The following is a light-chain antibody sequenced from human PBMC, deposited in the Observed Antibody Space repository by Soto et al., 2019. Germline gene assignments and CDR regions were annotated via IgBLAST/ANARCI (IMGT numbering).Light chain of an antibody. J-gene: IGKJ1*01. V-gene: IGKV3-15*01. CDR1: QSVSSN. CDR3: QQYNNWPPWK. CDR2: GAS. Sequence: EIVMTQSPATLSVSPGERATLSCRASQSVSSNLAWYQQKPGQAPRLLIYGASTRAPGIPARFSGSGSGTEFTLTISSLQSEDFAVYYCQQYNNWPPWKFGQGTKVEIK.